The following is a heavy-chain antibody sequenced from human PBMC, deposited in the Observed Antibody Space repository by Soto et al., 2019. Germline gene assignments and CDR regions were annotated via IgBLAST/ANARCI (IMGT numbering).Heavy chain of an antibody. CDR3: AHRRQLGDFDS. Sequence: QITLKESGPPLVKPTQTLTLTCTFSGFSLSTSGVCVGWFRQPPGKALEWLAIICWDDGKRYSPSLKSRLTITQDTSKKQVVLILTNMDPVHTATYFCAHRRQLGDFDSWGQGTLVTVSS. J-gene: IGHJ4*02. D-gene: IGHD7-27*01. CDR1: GFSLSTSGVC. V-gene: IGHV2-5*02. CDR2: ICWDDGK.